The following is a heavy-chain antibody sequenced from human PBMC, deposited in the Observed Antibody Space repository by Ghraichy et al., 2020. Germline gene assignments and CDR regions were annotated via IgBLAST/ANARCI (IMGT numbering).Heavy chain of an antibody. CDR2: ITSSSKFI. J-gene: IGHJ6*02. CDR1: EFTFSGYS. V-gene: IGHV3-48*02. CDR3: ARGSKVVRFYYYDGMDV. Sequence: GESLNISCAASEFTFSGYSMNWVRQAPGKGLEWVAYITSSSKFITYADSVKGRFTISRDNAQNTLDLQMKSLRDEDTAVYYCARGSKVVRFYYYDGMDVWGQGTTVTVSS. D-gene: IGHD4-23*01.